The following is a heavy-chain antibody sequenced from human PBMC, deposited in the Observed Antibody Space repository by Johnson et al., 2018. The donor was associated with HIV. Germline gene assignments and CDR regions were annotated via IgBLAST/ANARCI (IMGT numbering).Heavy chain of an antibody. CDR2: IRYDGSNK. CDR3: ATCGGGCSDAFDI. Sequence: QVQLVESGGGVVQPGGSLRLSCAASGFTFSSYGMHWVRQAPGKGLEWVAFIRYDGSNKYYADSVKGRFTISRDNSKNTLYLQMNSLRAEDTAVYYCATCGGGCSDAFDIWGQGTMVTVSS. D-gene: IGHD2-21*02. CDR1: GFTFSSYG. J-gene: IGHJ3*02. V-gene: IGHV3-30*02.